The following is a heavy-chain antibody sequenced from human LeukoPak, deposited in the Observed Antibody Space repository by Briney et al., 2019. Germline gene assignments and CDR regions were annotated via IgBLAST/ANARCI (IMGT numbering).Heavy chain of an antibody. CDR2: IYHSGTT. CDR1: GDSISSGGYC. D-gene: IGHD1-14*01. Sequence: SETLSLTCDVSGDSISSGGYCWTWIRQLPGKGLEWIGYIYHSGTTYYNPSLKSRVTMSVDTSKNQFSLKLSSVTAADTAVYYCASGMSGLFDYWGQGTLVTVSS. J-gene: IGHJ4*02. V-gene: IGHV4-30-2*06. CDR3: ASGMSGLFDY.